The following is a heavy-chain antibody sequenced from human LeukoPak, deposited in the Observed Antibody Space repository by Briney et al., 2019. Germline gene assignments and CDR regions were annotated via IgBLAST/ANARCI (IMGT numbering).Heavy chain of an antibody. Sequence: GGSLRLSCAASGFTFSSYGMHWVRQAPGKGLEWVAVISYDGSNKYYADSVKGRFTISRDNSKNTLYLQMNSLRAEDTAVYYCARMPLVGATYRYYYYGMDVWGQGTTVTVSS. V-gene: IGHV3-30*03. CDR1: GFTFSSYG. CDR3: ARMPLVGATYRYYYYGMDV. D-gene: IGHD1-26*01. J-gene: IGHJ6*02. CDR2: ISYDGSNK.